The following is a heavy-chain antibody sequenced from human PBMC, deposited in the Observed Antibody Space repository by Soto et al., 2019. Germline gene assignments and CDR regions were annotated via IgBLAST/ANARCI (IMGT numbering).Heavy chain of an antibody. Sequence: HGESLKISCKGSGYRFSSHWIGWVRQMPGKGLEWMGIIYPGDSDTSYSPSFQGQVTISADKSISTAYLQWSSLKASDTAVYYCARGGSSDSSAYLNWFDPWGQGTLVTVSS. D-gene: IGHD3-22*01. CDR2: IYPGDSDT. J-gene: IGHJ5*02. CDR3: ARGGSSDSSAYLNWFDP. CDR1: GYRFSSHW. V-gene: IGHV5-51*01.